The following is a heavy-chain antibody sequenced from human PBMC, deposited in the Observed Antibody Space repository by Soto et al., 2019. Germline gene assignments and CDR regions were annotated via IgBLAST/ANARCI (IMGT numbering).Heavy chain of an antibody. CDR2: ISGSGGST. Sequence: PGGSLRLSCAASGFTFSSYSMNWVRQAPGRGLEWVSAISGSGGSTYYADSVKGRFTISRDNSKNTLYLQMNSLRAEDTAVYYCAKELVRGYSSSALYGDPFDYWGQGTTVTVSS. CDR3: AKELVRGYSSSALYGDPFDY. CDR1: GFTFSSYS. D-gene: IGHD6-6*01. J-gene: IGHJ4*03. V-gene: IGHV3-23*01.